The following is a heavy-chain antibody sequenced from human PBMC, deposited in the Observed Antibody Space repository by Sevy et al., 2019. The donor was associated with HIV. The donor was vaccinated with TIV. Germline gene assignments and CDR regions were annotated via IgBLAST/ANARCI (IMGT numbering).Heavy chain of an antibody. Sequence: SETLSLTCAVSGGSISSGGYSWSWIRQPPGKGLEWIGYIYHSGSTYYNPSLKSRVTISVDRSKNQFSLKLGSVTAADTAVYYCAREGAAAGFDYWGQGTLVTVSS. CDR2: IYHSGST. J-gene: IGHJ4*02. CDR3: AREGAAAGFDY. CDR1: GGSISSGGYS. D-gene: IGHD6-13*01. V-gene: IGHV4-30-2*01.